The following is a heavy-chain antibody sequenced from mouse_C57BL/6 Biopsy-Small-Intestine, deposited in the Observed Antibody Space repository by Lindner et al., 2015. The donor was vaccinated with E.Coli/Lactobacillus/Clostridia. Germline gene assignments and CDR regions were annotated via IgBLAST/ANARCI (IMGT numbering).Heavy chain of an antibody. CDR1: GYAFSSYW. V-gene: IGHV1-80*01. CDR3: ARSGFSNSFAY. J-gene: IGHJ3*01. CDR2: IYPGDGDT. D-gene: IGHD2-5*01. Sequence: VQLQESGAELVKPGASVKISCKVSGYAFSSYWMNWVKQRPGKGLEWIGQIYPGDGDTNYNEKFKGKATLTADKSSSTAYMQLSSLTSEDSAVYFCARSGFSNSFAYWGQGTLVTVST.